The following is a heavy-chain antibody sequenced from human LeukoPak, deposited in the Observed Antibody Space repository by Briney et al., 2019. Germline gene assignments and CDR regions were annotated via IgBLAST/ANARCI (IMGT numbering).Heavy chain of an antibody. CDR2: IFGRGGST. J-gene: IGHJ4*02. CDR1: GFTFSSYA. V-gene: IGHV3-23*01. D-gene: IGHD6-19*01. Sequence: GGSLRLSCAASGFTFSSYAMYWVRQAPGKGVERGSGIFGRGGSTHYADSVKGRCTISRANSKNTVSLQMNSLRAEATAVYYCAKTTTGYSSGRFPGWPVDYWGQGTLVTVSS. CDR3: AKTTTGYSSGRFPGWPVDY.